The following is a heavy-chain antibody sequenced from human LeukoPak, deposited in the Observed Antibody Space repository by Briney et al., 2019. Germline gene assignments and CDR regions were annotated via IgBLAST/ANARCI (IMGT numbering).Heavy chain of an antibody. CDR1: GFTFSSYA. V-gene: IGHV3-23*01. Sequence: PGGSLRLSRAASGFTFSSYAMSWVRQAPGKGLEWVSAISGSGGSTYYADSVKGRFTISRDNSKNTLYLQMNSLRAEDTAVYYCAKDGSYRLTTVTYNDYWGQGTLVTVSS. CDR3: AKDGSYRLTTVTYNDY. CDR2: ISGSGGST. J-gene: IGHJ4*02. D-gene: IGHD4-17*01.